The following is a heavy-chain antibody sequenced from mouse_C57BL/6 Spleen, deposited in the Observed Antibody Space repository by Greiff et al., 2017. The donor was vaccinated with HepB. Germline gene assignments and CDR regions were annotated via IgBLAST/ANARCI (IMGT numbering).Heavy chain of an antibody. CDR3: ARQIYYYDFDY. Sequence: VKLQESGAELVKPGASVKISCKASGYAFSSYWMNWVKQRPGKGLEWIGQIYPGDGDTNYNGKFKGKATLTADKSSSTAYMQLSSLTSEDSAVYFCARQIYYYDFDYWGQGTTLTVSS. V-gene: IGHV1-80*01. CDR1: GYAFSSYW. CDR2: IYPGDGDT. D-gene: IGHD1-1*01. J-gene: IGHJ2*01.